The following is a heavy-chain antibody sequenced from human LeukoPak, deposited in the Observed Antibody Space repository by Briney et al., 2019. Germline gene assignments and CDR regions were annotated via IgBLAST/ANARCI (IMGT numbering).Heavy chain of an antibody. CDR2: IYTSGST. CDR3: ARGRRRGFDSSGSNGYFQH. V-gene: IGHV4-61*02. Sequence: SETLSLTCTVSGGSISSGSYYWSWIRQPAGKGLEWIGRIYTSGSTNYNPSLKSRVTISVDTSKNQFSLKLSSVTAADTAVYYCARGRRRGFDSSGSNGYFQHWGQGTLVTVSS. D-gene: IGHD3-22*01. J-gene: IGHJ1*01. CDR1: GGSISSGSYY.